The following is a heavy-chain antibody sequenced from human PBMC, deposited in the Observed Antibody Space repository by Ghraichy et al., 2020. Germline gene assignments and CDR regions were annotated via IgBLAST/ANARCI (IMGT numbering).Heavy chain of an antibody. CDR1: GFTFSSYA. V-gene: IGHV3-23*01. D-gene: IGHD3-10*01. Sequence: GGSLRLSCAASGFTFSSYAMSWVRQAPGKGLEWVSAISGSGGSTYYADSVKGRFTISRDNSKNTLYLQMNSLRAEDTAVYYCAKHITMVRGVIPPYFDYWGQGTLVTVSS. J-gene: IGHJ4*02. CDR3: AKHITMVRGVIPPYFDY. CDR2: ISGSGGST.